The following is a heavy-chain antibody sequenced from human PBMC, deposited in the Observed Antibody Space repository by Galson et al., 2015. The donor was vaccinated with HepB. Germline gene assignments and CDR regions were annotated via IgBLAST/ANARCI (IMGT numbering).Heavy chain of an antibody. CDR2: INEDGNER. CDR3: ARDVAVTALGSFDI. CDR1: GFTFSRYW. J-gene: IGHJ3*02. D-gene: IGHD2-21*02. Sequence: SLRLSCAASGFTFSRYWMSWVRQAPGKGLEWVANINEDGNERFYVDSVKGRFTISRDNAKNSLYLQMNSLTAGDTALYYCARDVAVTALGSFDIWGLGTMVTVSS. V-gene: IGHV3-7*01.